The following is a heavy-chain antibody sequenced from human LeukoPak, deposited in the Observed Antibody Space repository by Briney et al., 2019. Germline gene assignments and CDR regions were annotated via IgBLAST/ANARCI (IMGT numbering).Heavy chain of an antibody. Sequence: GGSLRLSCAASGFTFSSYWMSWVRQAPGKGLEWVANIKQDGSEKYYVDSVKGRSTVSRDNAKNSLYLQMNSLRAEDTAVYYCAREYSSGWFDPWGQGTLVTVSS. CDR1: GFTFSSYW. J-gene: IGHJ5*02. CDR2: IKQDGSEK. V-gene: IGHV3-7*01. D-gene: IGHD6-19*01. CDR3: AREYSSGWFDP.